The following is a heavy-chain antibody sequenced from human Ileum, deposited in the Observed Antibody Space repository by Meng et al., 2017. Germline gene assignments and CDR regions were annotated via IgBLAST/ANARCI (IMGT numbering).Heavy chain of an antibody. D-gene: IGHD3-3*01. CDR3: ATGSFSSDLPFDY. CDR1: GGSVSSDTYF. V-gene: IGHV4-61*01. J-gene: IGHJ4*02. CDR2: IYFSGGT. Sequence: QLQESGPGLVRPSETLSSTCTVSGGSVSSDTYFWSWIRQPPGKGLEWIGYIYFSGGTYYNPSLKRRVTISRDTSKKQFSLNLSSATAADTAVYYCATGSFSSDLPFDYWGQGTLVTVSS.